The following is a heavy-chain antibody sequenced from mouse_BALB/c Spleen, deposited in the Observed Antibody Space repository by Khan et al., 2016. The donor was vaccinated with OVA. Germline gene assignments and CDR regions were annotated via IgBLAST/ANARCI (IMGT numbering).Heavy chain of an antibody. V-gene: IGHV1-54*01. J-gene: IGHJ3*01. Sequence: QVQLQQSGVELVRPGTSVMVFCKASGYAFNNYMIEWLKQRPGQGIEWIGVINPGSGGTNYNEKFKGKATQTADKSSNTAYMQLSSLTSDDSAVYFGARGGYGSLAYWGQGTLVTVSA. D-gene: IGHD1-1*02. CDR3: ARGGYGSLAY. CDR1: GYAFNNYM. CDR2: INPGSGGT.